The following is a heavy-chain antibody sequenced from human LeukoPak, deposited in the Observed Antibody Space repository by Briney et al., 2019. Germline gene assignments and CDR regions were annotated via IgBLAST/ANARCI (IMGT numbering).Heavy chain of an antibody. CDR1: GFTLSDAW. CDR3: DSDWTYYFDMAV. V-gene: IGHV3-15*01. D-gene: IGHD3/OR15-3a*01. Sequence: GGSLRLSCEGSGFTLSDAWMNWVRQAPGKGLEWVGRMKSRGSGGTTDYAAPVKGRFTISRDDSKNTLFLQMSSLQAEDTAVYYCDSDWTYYFDMAVWGQGTTVTVSS. CDR2: MKSRGSGGTT. J-gene: IGHJ6*02.